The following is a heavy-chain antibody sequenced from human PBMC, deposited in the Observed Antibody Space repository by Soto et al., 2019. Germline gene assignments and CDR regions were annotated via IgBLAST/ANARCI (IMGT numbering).Heavy chain of an antibody. CDR3: ARDTRYRSVRPQPSNFDY. J-gene: IGHJ4*02. V-gene: IGHV1-46*01. CDR2: INPSGGST. CDR1: GYTFTSYY. D-gene: IGHD6-19*01. Sequence: GASLKVSCKASGYTFTSYYMHWVRQAPGQGLEWMGIINPSGGSTSYAQKFQGRVTMTRDTSTSTVYMELSSLRSEDTAVYYCARDTRYRSVRPQPSNFDYWGQGTLVTVSS.